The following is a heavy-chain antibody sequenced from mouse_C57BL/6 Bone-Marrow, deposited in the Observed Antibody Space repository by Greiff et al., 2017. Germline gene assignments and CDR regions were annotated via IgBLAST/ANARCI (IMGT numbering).Heavy chain of an antibody. Sequence: VQLQQSGAELVKPGASVKLSCKASGYTFTSYWMHWVKQRPGQGLEWIGMIHPNSGSTNYNEKFKSKATLTVDKSSSTAYMQLSSLTSEDSAVYYCARSPYYGSSLWYFDYWGQGTTLTVSS. CDR2: IHPNSGST. V-gene: IGHV1-64*01. J-gene: IGHJ2*01. D-gene: IGHD1-1*01. CDR3: ARSPYYGSSLWYFDY. CDR1: GYTFTSYW.